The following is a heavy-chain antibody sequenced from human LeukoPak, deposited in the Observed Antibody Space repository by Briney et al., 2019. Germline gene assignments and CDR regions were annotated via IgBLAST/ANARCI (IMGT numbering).Heavy chain of an antibody. CDR3: ARDSYYGSGSRGDFDY. CDR2: IWYDGSNK. Sequence: GRSLRLSCAASGFMFTGFAMHWVRQAPGKGLEWVGIIWYDGSNKYYADSVKGRFTISRDNSKNTLYLQMNSLRAEDTAVYYCARDSYYGSGSRGDFDYWGQGTLVTVSS. CDR1: GFMFTGFA. J-gene: IGHJ4*02. V-gene: IGHV3-33*08. D-gene: IGHD3-10*01.